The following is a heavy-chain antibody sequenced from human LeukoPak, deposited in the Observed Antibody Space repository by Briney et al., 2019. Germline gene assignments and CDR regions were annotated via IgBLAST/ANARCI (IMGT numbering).Heavy chain of an antibody. V-gene: IGHV3-64*01. CDR2: ISSNGGST. CDR1: GFTFSSYA. J-gene: IGHJ6*02. Sequence: GGSLRLSCAASGFTFSSYAMHWVRQAPGKGLEYVSAISSNGGSTYYANSVKGRFTISRDNSKKTLYLQMGRLRAEEMAVYYCARDCLHGDYYCSGSQQGDYGMDVWGQGTTVTVSS. CDR3: ARDCLHGDYYCSGSQQGDYGMDV. D-gene: IGHD3-10*01.